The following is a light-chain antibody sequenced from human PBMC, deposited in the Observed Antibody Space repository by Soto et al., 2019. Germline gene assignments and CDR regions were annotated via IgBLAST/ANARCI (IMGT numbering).Light chain of an antibody. J-gene: IGKJ1*01. Sequence: DIQMTQSPSSLSASVGDRVTITCRASQSISSYLNWDKQKPEKAPKLLIYAASILQSGVPSSFSGSGSGTDFSLTISSLQPEDFATYYCHQSYSTPWTFGQGNKVDIK. V-gene: IGKV1-39*01. CDR1: QSISSY. CDR3: HQSYSTPWT. CDR2: AAS.